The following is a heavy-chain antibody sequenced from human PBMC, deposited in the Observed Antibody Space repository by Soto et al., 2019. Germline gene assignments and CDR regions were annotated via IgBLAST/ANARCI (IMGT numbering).Heavy chain of an antibody. Sequence: QITLKESGPTLVKPTQTLTVTCTFSGFSLSTSGVGVAWIRQSPGKALEWLALIYWDDDERYGPSLKTRLTITKDTSKNQVVLTMTNMDPVDTATYYCAHKGGRGGRMDVWGQGTTVTVSS. D-gene: IGHD2-15*01. J-gene: IGHJ6*02. CDR2: IYWDDDE. V-gene: IGHV2-5*05. CDR1: GFSLSTSGVG. CDR3: AHKGGRGGRMDV.